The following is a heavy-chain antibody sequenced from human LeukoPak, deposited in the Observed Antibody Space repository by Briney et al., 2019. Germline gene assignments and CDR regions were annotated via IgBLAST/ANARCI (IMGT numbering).Heavy chain of an antibody. CDR1: GFTVSSNY. J-gene: IGHJ4*02. Sequence: GGSLRLSCAASGFTVSSNYMSWVRQAPGKGLEWVSAISGSGGSTYYADSVKGRFTISRDNSKNTLYLQMNSLRAEDTAIFYCAKDVYNWNFYFDYWGQGTLVTVSS. CDR3: AKDVYNWNFYFDY. V-gene: IGHV3-23*01. CDR2: ISGSGGST. D-gene: IGHD1-7*01.